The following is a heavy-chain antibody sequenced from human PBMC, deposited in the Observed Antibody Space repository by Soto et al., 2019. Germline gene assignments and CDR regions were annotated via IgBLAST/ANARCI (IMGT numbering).Heavy chain of an antibody. V-gene: IGHV1-69*13. D-gene: IGHD3-10*01. J-gene: IGHJ6*02. CDR2: IIPIFGTA. CDR1: GGTFSSYA. Sequence: SVKVSCKASGGTFSSYAISWVRQAPGQGLEWMGGIIPIFGTANYAQKFQGRVTITADESTSTAYMELSSLRSEDTAVYYCARDYPLGTYYYGSGSYYNVLWYYGMDVWGQGTTVTVSS. CDR3: ARDYPLGTYYYGSGSYYNVLWYYGMDV.